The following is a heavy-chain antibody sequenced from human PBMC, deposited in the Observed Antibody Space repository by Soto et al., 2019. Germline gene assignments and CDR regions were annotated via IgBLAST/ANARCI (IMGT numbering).Heavy chain of an antibody. V-gene: IGHV3-23*01. D-gene: IGHD3-3*01. CDR2: IGGSGGGT. CDR1: GFTFITYA. Sequence: GGSLRLSCAASGFTFITYAMSWVRQAPGKGLEWVSAIGGSGGGTYYADSVKGRFTVSRDNSKNTLYLQMNSLRAEDTAIYYCARDSSSRVCYDFCTQFDCWGQGTLVTVSS. J-gene: IGHJ4*02. CDR3: ARDSSSRVCYDFCTQFDC.